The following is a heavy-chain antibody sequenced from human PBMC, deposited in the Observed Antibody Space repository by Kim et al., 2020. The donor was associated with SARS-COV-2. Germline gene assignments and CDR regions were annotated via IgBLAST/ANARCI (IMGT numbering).Heavy chain of an antibody. CDR1: GFTFSSYA. D-gene: IGHD1-26*01. V-gene: IGHV3-23*01. J-gene: IGHJ4*02. CDR3: ASRSSYFDY. Sequence: GGSLRLSCAASGFTFSSYAMSWVRQAPGKGLECVSAISGSGGSTYYADSVKGRFTISRDNSKNTLYLQMNSLRAEDTSVYYCASRSSYFDYWGQGTLVTVSS. CDR2: ISGSGGST.